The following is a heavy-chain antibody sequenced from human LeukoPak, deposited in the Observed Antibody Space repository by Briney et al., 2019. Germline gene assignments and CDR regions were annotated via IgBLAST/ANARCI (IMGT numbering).Heavy chain of an antibody. CDR1: GFTFSSYS. CDR2: ISGSSAYM. V-gene: IGHV3-21*01. J-gene: IGHJ4*02. CDR3: ARDGYSSGWHGYYFDY. Sequence: GGSLRLSCAASGFTFSSYSMNWVRQAPGKGLEWVSCISGSSAYMFYDDSVKGRFTISRDNAKNSLYLQMNSLRAEDTAVYYCARDGYSSGWHGYYFDYWGQGTVVTVSS. D-gene: IGHD6-19*01.